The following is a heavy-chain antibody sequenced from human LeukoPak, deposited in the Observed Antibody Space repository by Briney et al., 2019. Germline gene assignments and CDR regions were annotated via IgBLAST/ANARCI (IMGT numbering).Heavy chain of an antibody. D-gene: IGHD6-13*01. CDR2: IYYRGST. CDR3: ARVKSSSWYGPSDY. V-gene: IGHV4-59*01. CDR1: GGSISSYY. Sequence: SQTLSLTCTVSGGSISSYYWSWIRQPPGKGLEWIGYIYYRGSTNYNPSLKSRVTISVDTSKNQFSLKLSSVTAADTALYYCARVKSSSWYGPSDYWGQGTLVTVSS. J-gene: IGHJ4*02.